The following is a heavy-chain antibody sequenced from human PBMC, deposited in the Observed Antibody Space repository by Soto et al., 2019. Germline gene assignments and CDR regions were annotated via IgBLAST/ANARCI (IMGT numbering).Heavy chain of an antibody. J-gene: IGHJ4*02. CDR2: IKQDGRQK. CDR1: GLTFSSDW. CDR3: ASAYYYDSSGYSPGGY. V-gene: IGHV3-7*01. Sequence: EVQLVESGGGLVQPGGSLRLSCAASGLTFSSDWMRWVRQAPGKGLEWVANIKQDGRQKYYVDSVKGRFTISRDNAKNSLYLQMNSLRVEDTAVYYCASAYYYDSSGYSPGGYWGQGALGTVSS. D-gene: IGHD3-22*01.